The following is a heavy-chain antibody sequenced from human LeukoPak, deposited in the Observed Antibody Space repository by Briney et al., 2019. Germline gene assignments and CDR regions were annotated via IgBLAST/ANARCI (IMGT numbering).Heavy chain of an antibody. D-gene: IGHD4-23*01. CDR2: IYYSGST. J-gene: IGHJ4*02. Sequence: SETLSLTCTVSGGSISSYYWSWIRQPPGKGLEWIGYIYYSGSTNYNPSLKSRVTISVDTSKNQFSLKLSSVTAADTAVYYCAREYGGNSAFDYWGQGTLVTVSS. CDR1: GGSISSYY. CDR3: AREYGGNSAFDY. V-gene: IGHV4-59*12.